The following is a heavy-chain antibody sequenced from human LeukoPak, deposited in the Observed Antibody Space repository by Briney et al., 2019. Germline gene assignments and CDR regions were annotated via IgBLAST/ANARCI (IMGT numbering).Heavy chain of an antibody. CDR3: AREADYSNSFLDY. CDR2: INWNGGST. Sequence: GESLKISSAASGFTFDDYGMSWVRQAPGKGLEWVSGINWNGGSTGYADSGKGRFTISRDNAKNSLYLQMNSLRAEDTALYYCAREADYSNSFLDYWGQGTLVTVSS. CDR1: GFTFDDYG. V-gene: IGHV3-20*03. D-gene: IGHD4-11*01. J-gene: IGHJ4*02.